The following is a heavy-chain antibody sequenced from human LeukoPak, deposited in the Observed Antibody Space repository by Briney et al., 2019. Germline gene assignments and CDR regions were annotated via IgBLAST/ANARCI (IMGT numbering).Heavy chain of an antibody. CDR1: GGSISSYY. V-gene: IGHV4-59*01. CDR2: IYYSGST. CDR3: ARVSYSSGYYSLDY. J-gene: IGHJ4*02. D-gene: IGHD3-22*01. Sequence: SETLPLTCTVSGGSISSYYWSWIRQPPGKGLEWIGYIYYSGSTNYNPSLKSRVTISVDTSKNQFSLKLSSVTAADTAVYYCARVSYSSGYYSLDYWGQGTLVTVSS.